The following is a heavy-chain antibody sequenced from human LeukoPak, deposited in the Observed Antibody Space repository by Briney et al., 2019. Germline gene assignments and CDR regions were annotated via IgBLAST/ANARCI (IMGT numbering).Heavy chain of an antibody. CDR3: ARDHYYDSSGYCDY. J-gene: IGHJ4*02. Sequence: GGSLRLSGAASGFTFSSYAMPWVRKAPGKGLEWVAVISYDGSNKYYADSVKGRFTISRDNSKNTLYLQMNSLRAEDTAVYYCARDHYYDSSGYCDYWGQGTLVTVSS. CDR1: GFTFSSYA. CDR2: ISYDGSNK. D-gene: IGHD3-22*01. V-gene: IGHV3-30-3*01.